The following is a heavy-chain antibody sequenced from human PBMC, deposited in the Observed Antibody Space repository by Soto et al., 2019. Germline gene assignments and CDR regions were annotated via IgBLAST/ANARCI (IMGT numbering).Heavy chain of an antibody. D-gene: IGHD3-16*01. J-gene: IGHJ4*02. V-gene: IGHV2-5*02. CDR3: ARALGSWGSYYFDH. CDR1: GFSLDTWGVG. CDR2: IYWDDDK. Sequence: QITLKESGPTLVRPTQTLTLTCTVSGFSLDTWGVGVGWIRQSPGKAPEWLALIYWDDDKRYSPSLKKRLTITKDTSKNQVVLTLTNMDPVDTVTYYCARALGSWGSYYFDHWGQGTLVTVSS.